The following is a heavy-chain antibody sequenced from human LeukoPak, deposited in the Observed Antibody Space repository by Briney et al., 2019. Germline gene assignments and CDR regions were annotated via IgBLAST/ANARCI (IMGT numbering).Heavy chain of an antibody. Sequence: GGSLRLSCAASGFTFSSYTMNWVRQAPGKGLEWISYIMRTAADVTSYADSVEGRFTISRDDAKNSLLLQMNSLRAEDTAMYYCARATGNYDLGWGQGTLVTVS. CDR2: IMRTAADVT. D-gene: IGHD3-3*01. J-gene: IGHJ4*02. CDR3: ARATGNYDLG. CDR1: GFTFSSYT. V-gene: IGHV3-48*01.